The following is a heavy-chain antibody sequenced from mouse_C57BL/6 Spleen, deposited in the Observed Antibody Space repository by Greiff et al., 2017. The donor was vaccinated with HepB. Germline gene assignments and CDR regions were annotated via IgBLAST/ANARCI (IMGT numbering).Heavy chain of an antibody. CDR2: ISSGSSTI. CDR3: ARTYDYDVGYYAMDY. D-gene: IGHD2-4*01. Sequence: EVKVEESGGGLVKPGGSLKLSCAASGFTFSDYGMHWVRQAPEKGLEWVAYISSGSSTIYYADTVKGRFTISRNNAKRTLFLQMTSLRSEDTAMYYCARTYDYDVGYYAMDYWGQGTSVTVSS. V-gene: IGHV5-17*01. J-gene: IGHJ4*01. CDR1: GFTFSDYG.